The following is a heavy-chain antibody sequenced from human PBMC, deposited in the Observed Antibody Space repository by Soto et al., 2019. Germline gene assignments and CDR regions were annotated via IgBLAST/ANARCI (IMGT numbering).Heavy chain of an antibody. Sequence: PSETLSLTCTVSGVSINNYYWTWILQPPGKRLEWIGAIYYTGSTTYNPSLRSRVTFSVDTSKNQFSLSLTSVTAADTAVYFCAKVVSGGYLDYWGQGTLVTVSS. CDR2: IYYTGST. V-gene: IGHV4-59*01. J-gene: IGHJ4*02. CDR3: AKVVSGGYLDY. CDR1: GVSINNYY.